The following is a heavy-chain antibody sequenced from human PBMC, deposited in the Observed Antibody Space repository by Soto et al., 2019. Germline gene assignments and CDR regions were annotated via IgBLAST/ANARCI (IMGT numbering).Heavy chain of an antibody. V-gene: IGHV4-39*01. CDR1: GGSMRSTNYY. CDR3: XXXVXXXYFDQ. CDR2: VFFNGIT. Sequence: QLHLQESGPGLVKASETLSLTCTVSGGSMRSTNYYXGXIRXPPGKGLEWIGNVFFNGITFYKPSLESRVSISVDTSKSQFSXRLNXXXAAXXXVYXXXXXVXXXYFDQWGQGTLVTVSS. J-gene: IGHJ4*02.